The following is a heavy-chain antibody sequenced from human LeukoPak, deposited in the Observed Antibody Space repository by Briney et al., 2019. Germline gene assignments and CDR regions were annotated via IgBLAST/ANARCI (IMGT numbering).Heavy chain of an antibody. J-gene: IGHJ4*02. V-gene: IGHV4-59*07. CDR2: IFYSGST. CDR1: GRPHSSYY. CDR3: AKGGRGAAAAEDY. D-gene: IGHD6-13*01. Sequence: SDPLPLLCTVSGRPHSSYYWRWLRPPPGRGVECIGYIFYSGSTNYHPSLKSRVTISVDILNHQISLQLTTVTAADTPEYYCAKGGRGAAAAEDYWGQGTLVTVSS.